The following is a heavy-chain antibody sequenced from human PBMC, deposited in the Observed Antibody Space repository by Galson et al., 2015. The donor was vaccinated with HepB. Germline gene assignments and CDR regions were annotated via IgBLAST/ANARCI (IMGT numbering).Heavy chain of an antibody. Sequence: SLRLSCAASGFTFSSYWMHWVRQAPGKGLVWVSRINSDGSSTSYADSVKGRFTISRDNAKNTLYLQMNSLRAEDTAVYYCARENDVWSGGAKDYWGQGTLVTVSS. CDR3: ARENDVWSGGAKDY. CDR2: INSDGSST. D-gene: IGHD3-3*01. V-gene: IGHV3-74*01. CDR1: GFTFSSYW. J-gene: IGHJ4*02.